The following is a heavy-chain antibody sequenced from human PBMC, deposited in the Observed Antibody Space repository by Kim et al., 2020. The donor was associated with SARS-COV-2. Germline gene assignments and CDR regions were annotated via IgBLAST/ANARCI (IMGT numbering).Heavy chain of an antibody. D-gene: IGHD4-17*01. J-gene: IGHJ4*02. Sequence: SYSPSLKSRVTISVDTAKNQFSLKLSSVTAADTAVYYCARDTTTVTPFDYWGQGTLVTVSS. CDR3: ARDTTTVTPFDY. V-gene: IGHV4-30-2*04.